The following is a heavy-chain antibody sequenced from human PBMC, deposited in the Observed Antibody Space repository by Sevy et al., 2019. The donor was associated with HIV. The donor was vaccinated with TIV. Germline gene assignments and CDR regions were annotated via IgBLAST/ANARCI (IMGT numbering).Heavy chain of an antibody. D-gene: IGHD6-6*01. CDR1: GFTFSSYG. Sequence: GGSLRLSCAASGFTFSSYGMHWVRQAPGKGLEWVAFIRYDGSNKYYADSVKGRFTISRDNSKNTLYLQMNSLRAEDTAVYYCAKDLIPVIAARHNWFDPWGQGTLVTVSS. V-gene: IGHV3-30*02. CDR2: IRYDGSNK. J-gene: IGHJ5*02. CDR3: AKDLIPVIAARHNWFDP.